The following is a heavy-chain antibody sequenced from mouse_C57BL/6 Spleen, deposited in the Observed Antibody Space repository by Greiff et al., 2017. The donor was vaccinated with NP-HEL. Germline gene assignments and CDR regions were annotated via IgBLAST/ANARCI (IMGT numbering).Heavy chain of an antibody. J-gene: IGHJ2*01. D-gene: IGHD2-4*01. CDR3: ASSYDYGPDY. CDR1: GYAFSSSW. CDR2: IYPGDGDT. Sequence: VQLQQSGPELVKPGASVKISCKASGYAFSSSWMNWVKQRPGKGLEWIGRIYPGDGDTNYNGKFKGKATLTADKSSSTAYMQLSSLTSEDSAVYYCASSYDYGPDYWGQGTTLTVSS. V-gene: IGHV1-82*01.